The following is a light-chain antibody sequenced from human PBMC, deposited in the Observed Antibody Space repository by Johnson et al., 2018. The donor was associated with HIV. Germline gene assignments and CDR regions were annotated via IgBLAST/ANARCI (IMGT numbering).Light chain of an antibody. CDR1: SSNIGNNY. Sequence: QSVLTQPPSVSAAPGQKVTISCSGSSSNIGNNYVSWYQQLPGTAPKLLIYENNKRPSGIPDRFSGSKSGTSATVGITGLQTGDEPDYYCETWDSSLSGYYVFGTGTKLTVL. J-gene: IGLJ1*01. V-gene: IGLV1-51*01. CDR3: ETWDSSLSGYYV. CDR2: ENN.